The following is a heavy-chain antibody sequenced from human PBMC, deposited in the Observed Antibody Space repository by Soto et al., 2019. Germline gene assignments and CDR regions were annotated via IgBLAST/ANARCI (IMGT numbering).Heavy chain of an antibody. CDR2: INAGNGNT. D-gene: IGHD6-19*01. CDR1: GYTFTSYA. CDR3: ARVPGVRSSGPRFDY. J-gene: IGHJ4*02. V-gene: IGHV1-3*01. Sequence: ASVKVSCKASGYTFTSYAIHWVRQAPGQRLEWMGWINAGNGNTKYSQKFQGRVTITRDTSASTAYMELSSLRSEDTAVYYCARVPGVRSSGPRFDYWGQGTLVTVSS.